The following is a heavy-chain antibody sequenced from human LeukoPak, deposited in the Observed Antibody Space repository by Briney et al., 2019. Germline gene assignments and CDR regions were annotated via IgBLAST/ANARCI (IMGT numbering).Heavy chain of an antibody. D-gene: IGHD5-12*01. CDR3: ARGGGRSGYMFDY. J-gene: IGHJ4*02. CDR2: INPNSGGT. CDR1: GYTFTGYY. Sequence: ASVKVSCKASGYTFTGYYMHLVRQAPGHGLECMGRINPNSGGTNHAQKFQGRVTMTRDTSISTAYMELSRLRSDDTAVYYCARGGGRSGYMFDYWGQGTLVTVSS. V-gene: IGHV1-2*06.